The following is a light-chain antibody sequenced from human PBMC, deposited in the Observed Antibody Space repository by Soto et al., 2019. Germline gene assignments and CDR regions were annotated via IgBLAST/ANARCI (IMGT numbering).Light chain of an antibody. J-gene: IGKJ2*01. Sequence: DLQMTQSPSTLPACVGDRVTITCRASQSLSSRLAWYQQKAGKAPRLLIYQASTFESGVPSRFSGSGSETEFSLTISSLQPDDFATYYCQQYSSYPYTFGQGTKVEIK. V-gene: IGKV1-5*03. CDR3: QQYSSYPYT. CDR2: QAS. CDR1: QSLSSR.